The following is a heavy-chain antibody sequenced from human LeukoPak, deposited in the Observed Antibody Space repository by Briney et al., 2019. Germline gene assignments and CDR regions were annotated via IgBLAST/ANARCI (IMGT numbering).Heavy chain of an antibody. CDR3: ARGRIKAQDIDN. CDR1: GFTFSDYR. Sequence: GGSLRLSCAASGFTFSDYRMNWVRQAPGKGLEWVSDISSSSITVYADSVKGRFTISRDNAKNSLYLQMNSLRDEDTAVYYCARGRIKAQDIDNWGQGTLVTVSS. D-gene: IGHD2-15*01. CDR2: ISSSSITV. J-gene: IGHJ4*02. V-gene: IGHV3-48*02.